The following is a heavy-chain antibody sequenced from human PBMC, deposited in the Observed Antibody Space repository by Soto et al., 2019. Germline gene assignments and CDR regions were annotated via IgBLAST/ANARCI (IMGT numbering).Heavy chain of an antibody. Sequence: QVQLVESGGGVVQPGRSLRLSCAASGFTFSSYAMNWVRQAPGKGLEWVAVISYDGSNKYYADSVKGRFTISRDNSKNTVYLQMSSLKTEDSAVYYCAKQIRYFDWFFPFDYWGPGALVTVSS. J-gene: IGHJ4*02. V-gene: IGHV3-30-3*02. D-gene: IGHD3-9*01. CDR1: GFTFSSYA. CDR2: ISYDGSNK. CDR3: AKQIRYFDWFFPFDY.